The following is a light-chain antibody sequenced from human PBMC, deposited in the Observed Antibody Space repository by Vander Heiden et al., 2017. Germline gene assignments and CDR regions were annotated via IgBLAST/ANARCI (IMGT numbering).Light chain of an antibody. V-gene: IGKV1-9*01. CDR3: QRLNNYPPIT. CDR2: AAS. CDR1: QGISSY. J-gene: IGKJ5*01. Sequence: DIQLTQSPSFLSASVGDRVTITCRASQGISSYLAWYQQKPGEAPKLLIYAASTLQSVVPSRFSGIGYGTGFTLTIGSLQLEDFAAYYGQRLNNYPPITFGQGTRLEIK.